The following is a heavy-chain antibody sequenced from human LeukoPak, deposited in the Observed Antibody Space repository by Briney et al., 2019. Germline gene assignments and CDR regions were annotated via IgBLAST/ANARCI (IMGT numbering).Heavy chain of an antibody. CDR3: ARDRYAYCGGDCYSPDY. D-gene: IGHD2-21*01. Sequence: GGSLRLSCAASGFTFSSYAMSWVRQAPGKGLEWVSSISSSSSYIYYADSVKGRFTISRDNAKNSLYLQMNSLRAEDTAVYYCARDRYAYCGGDCYSPDYWGQGTLVTVSS. CDR2: ISSSSSYI. J-gene: IGHJ4*02. V-gene: IGHV3-21*01. CDR1: GFTFSSYA.